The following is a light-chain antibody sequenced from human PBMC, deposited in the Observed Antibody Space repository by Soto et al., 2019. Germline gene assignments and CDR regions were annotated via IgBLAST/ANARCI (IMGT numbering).Light chain of an antibody. V-gene: IGKV4-1*01. CDR2: WAS. Sequence: DIVLTQSPDSLAFSLAERATINCRSSQSLLSSADNLNYLAWYQQKPGQPPKLLMYWASTRESGVPDRFSGRGSGTDFTLTISSLRADDVAVYYCQQYLDPLHTFGGGTKVDIK. CDR1: QSLLSSADNLNY. J-gene: IGKJ4*01. CDR3: QQYLDPLHT.